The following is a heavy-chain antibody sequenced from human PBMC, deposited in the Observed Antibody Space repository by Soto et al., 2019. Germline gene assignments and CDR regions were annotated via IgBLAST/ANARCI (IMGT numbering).Heavy chain of an antibody. CDR1: GDSIISSDFY. J-gene: IGHJ5*02. CDR2: IFYLGSS. CDR3: ARHSLALRKNNWFDP. D-gene: IGHD3-3*02. V-gene: IGHV4-39*01. Sequence: SETLSLTCTVSGDSIISSDFYWGWVLQPPGKGLEWIGSIFYLGSSYYNPSLKSRVTMSVDTSKNQFSLRLRSVTTADTALYFCARHSLALRKNNWFDPWGQGIMVTVSS.